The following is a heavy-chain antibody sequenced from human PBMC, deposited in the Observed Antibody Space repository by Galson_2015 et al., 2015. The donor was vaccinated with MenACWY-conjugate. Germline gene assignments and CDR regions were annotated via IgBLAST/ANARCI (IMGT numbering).Heavy chain of an antibody. V-gene: IGHV5-51*01. CDR3: ARADASSDDLVGAFDM. D-gene: IGHD2-8*01. CDR1: GYRFTTYW. Sequence: QSGAEVKKPGESLRISCKASGYRFTTYWIGWVRQVPGKGLEWMGTIHPRTSDTRYGPSFQGQIRISADTSGSIAYLQWRDLKASDTALYYCARADASSDDLVGAFDMWGRGTMVTVSS. CDR2: IHPRTSDT. J-gene: IGHJ3*02.